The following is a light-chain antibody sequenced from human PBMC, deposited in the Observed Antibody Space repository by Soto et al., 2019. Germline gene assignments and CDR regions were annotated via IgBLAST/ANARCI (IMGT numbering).Light chain of an antibody. CDR1: QSVSSSY. J-gene: IGKJ4*01. CDR3: QQYGSSPLT. V-gene: IGKV3-20*01. Sequence: EIVLTQSPGTLSLSPGERATLSCRASQSVSSSYLAWYQQKPGQAHRLLIYGASSRATGIPDRFSGSGSGTGFTLTISRLEPEDFAVYFCQQYGSSPLTFGGGTKVEIK. CDR2: GAS.